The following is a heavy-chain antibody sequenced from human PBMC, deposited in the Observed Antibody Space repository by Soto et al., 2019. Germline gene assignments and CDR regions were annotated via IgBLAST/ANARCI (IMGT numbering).Heavy chain of an antibody. CDR3: EISTYYYDSSGYDYLRSNYYYYGMDF. CDR2: VIPIFGTA. J-gene: IGHJ6*02. D-gene: IGHD3-22*01. Sequence: QVQLVQSGAEVKKPGSSVKVSCKASGGTFSSYAISWVRQATGQGLEWMGGVIPIFGTANYAQKFQGRVTITADESTSTGYMELSNLRSEDTAVYYCEISTYYYDSSGYDYLRSNYYYYGMDFWGQGTTVTVSS. V-gene: IGHV1-69*01. CDR1: GGTFSSYA.